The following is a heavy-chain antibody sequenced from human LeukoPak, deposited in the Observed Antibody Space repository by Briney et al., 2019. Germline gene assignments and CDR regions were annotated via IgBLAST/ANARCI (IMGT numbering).Heavy chain of an antibody. CDR3: AKDSSSWYTEDWFDP. Sequence: GGSLRLSCAASGFTFSSYAMSWVRQAPGQGLEWVSAISGSGGSTYYADSVKGRFTISRDNSKNTLYLQMNSLRAEDTAVYYCAKDSSSWYTEDWFDPWGQGTLVTVSS. CDR2: ISGSGGST. V-gene: IGHV3-23*01. D-gene: IGHD6-13*01. CDR1: GFTFSSYA. J-gene: IGHJ5*02.